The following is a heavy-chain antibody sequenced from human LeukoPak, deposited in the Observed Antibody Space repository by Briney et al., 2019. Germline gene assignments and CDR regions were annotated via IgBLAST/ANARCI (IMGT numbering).Heavy chain of an antibody. CDR1: GFTFSNYG. CDR2: ISYDGSNK. J-gene: IGHJ4*02. V-gene: IGHV3-30*18. CDR3: AKDLEHSSSWYWGAPTGY. Sequence: QPGGSLRLSCAASGFTFSNYGMHWVRQAPGKGLEWVAVISYDGSNKYYADSVKGRFTISRDNSKNTLYLQMNSLRAEDTAVYYCAKDLEHSSSWYWGAPTGYWGQGTLVTVSS. D-gene: IGHD6-13*01.